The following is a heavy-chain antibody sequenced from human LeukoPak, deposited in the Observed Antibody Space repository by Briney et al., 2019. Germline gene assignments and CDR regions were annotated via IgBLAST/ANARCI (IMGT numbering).Heavy chain of an antibody. V-gene: IGHV1-3*03. CDR3: ARSQYLPYFDS. D-gene: IGHD2-2*02. J-gene: IGHJ4*02. CDR2: IIACNGDT. Sequence: ASVKVSCKASGYTFTDYAIHWVRQAPGQSLEWMGWIIACNGDTKYAHEFRGRVTITRDTSATTAYLVLSTLRSEDMAVYYCARSQYLPYFDSWGQGTLVTASS. CDR1: GYTFTDYA.